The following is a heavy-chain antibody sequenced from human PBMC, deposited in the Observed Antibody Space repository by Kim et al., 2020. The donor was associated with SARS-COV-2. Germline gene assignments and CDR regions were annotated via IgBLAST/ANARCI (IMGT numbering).Heavy chain of an antibody. J-gene: IGHJ5*02. D-gene: IGHD6-13*01. Sequence: PSLKSGVTMSVDTSKNQFSLKLGSVTAADTAVYYCARHGAGVAAGYLRGPWGQGTLVTVSS. V-gene: IGHV4-39*01. CDR3: ARHGAGVAAGYLRGP.